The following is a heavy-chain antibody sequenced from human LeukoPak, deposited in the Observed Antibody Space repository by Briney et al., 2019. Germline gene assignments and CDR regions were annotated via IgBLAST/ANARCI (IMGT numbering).Heavy chain of an antibody. V-gene: IGHV4-61*05. CDR1: GGSIGRSSYY. Sequence: SETLSLTCTVSGGSIGRSSYYWSWIRQPPGKGLEWIGYIYYSGSTNYNPSLKSRVTISVDTSKNQFSLKLSSVTAADTAVYYCARHVRYYYGSGSRIYYYYYMDVWGKGTTVTISS. D-gene: IGHD3-10*01. CDR2: IYYSGST. CDR3: ARHVRYYYGSGSRIYYYYYMDV. J-gene: IGHJ6*03.